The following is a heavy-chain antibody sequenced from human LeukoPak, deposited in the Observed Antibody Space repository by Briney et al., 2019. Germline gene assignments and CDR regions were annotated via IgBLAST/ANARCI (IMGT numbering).Heavy chain of an antibody. Sequence: GGSLRLSCAASGFTFSSYAMSWVRQAPGKGLEWVSGISGSGGATNYADSVKGRFTISRDNSKNTLYLQMNSLRAEDTAVYYCGGVRIQHWGQGTLVTVAS. D-gene: IGHD1-26*01. V-gene: IGHV3-23*01. CDR1: GFTFSSYA. CDR3: GGVRIQH. J-gene: IGHJ1*01. CDR2: ISGSGGAT.